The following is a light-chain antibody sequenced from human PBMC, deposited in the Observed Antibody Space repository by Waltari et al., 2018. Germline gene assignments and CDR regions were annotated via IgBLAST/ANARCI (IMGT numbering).Light chain of an antibody. V-gene: IGLV3-1*01. CDR1: KLGDKY. CDR3: QAWDSSTAV. CDR2: QDS. Sequence: SYELTQPPSVSVSPAQTASITCSGDKLGDKYACWYQQKPGQSPVLVIYQDSKRPSGIPGRFSGSISGNTATLTISGTQAMDEADYYCQAWDSSTAVFGTGTKVTVL. J-gene: IGLJ1*01.